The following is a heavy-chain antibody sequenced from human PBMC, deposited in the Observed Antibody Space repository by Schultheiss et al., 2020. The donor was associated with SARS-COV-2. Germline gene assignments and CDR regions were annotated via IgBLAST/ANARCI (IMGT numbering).Heavy chain of an antibody. Sequence: ASVKVSCKASGYTFTSYGISWVRQAPGQGLEWMGWISAYNGNTNYAQKLQGWVTMTRDTSISTAYMELSRLRSDDTAVYYCARGLRWELRGRGAFDIWGQGTMVTVSS. J-gene: IGHJ3*02. D-gene: IGHD1-26*01. CDR2: ISAYNGNT. CDR3: ARGLRWELRGRGAFDI. CDR1: GYTFTSYG. V-gene: IGHV1-18*01.